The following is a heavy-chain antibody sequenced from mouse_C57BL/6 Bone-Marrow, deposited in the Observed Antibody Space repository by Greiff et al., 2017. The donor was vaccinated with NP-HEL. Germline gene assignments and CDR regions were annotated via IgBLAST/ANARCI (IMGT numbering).Heavy chain of an antibody. CDR2: IDPNSGGT. Sequence: VQLQQPGAELVKPGASVKLSCKASGYTFTSYWMHWVKQRPGRGLEWIGRIDPNSGGTKYNEQFKSKATLTVDKPSSTAYMQLSSLTSEDSAVYYCARDTTVVAPYWYFDVWGTGTTVTVSS. V-gene: IGHV1-72*01. J-gene: IGHJ1*03. CDR3: ARDTTVVAPYWYFDV. CDR1: GYTFTSYW. D-gene: IGHD1-1*01.